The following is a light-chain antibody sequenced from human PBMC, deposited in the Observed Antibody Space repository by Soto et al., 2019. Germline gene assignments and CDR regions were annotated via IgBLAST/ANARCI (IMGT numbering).Light chain of an antibody. CDR2: GAS. J-gene: IGKJ4*01. Sequence: EVVMTQSPATLCVSPGERATLSCRASQSVTTNMAWYQQTPGQAPRLLIYGASTRDTGIPARFSGSGSGTEFTLTISSLQSEDFAVYYCQQYGDWPLTFGGGTKVDI. V-gene: IGKV3-15*01. CDR3: QQYGDWPLT. CDR1: QSVTTN.